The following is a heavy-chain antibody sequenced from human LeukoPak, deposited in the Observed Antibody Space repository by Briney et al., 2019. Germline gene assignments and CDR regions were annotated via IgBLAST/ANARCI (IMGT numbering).Heavy chain of an antibody. CDR3: AKAGYSSSWFRGDFDY. V-gene: IGHV3-23*01. CDR1: GFTFSSYA. D-gene: IGHD6-13*01. CDR2: ISGSGGST. J-gene: IGHJ4*02. Sequence: GGSLRLSCAASGFTFSSYAKSWVRQAPGKGLEWVSAISGSGGSTYYADSVKGRFTISRDNSKNTLYLQMNSLRAEDTAVYYCAKAGYSSSWFRGDFDYWGQGTLVTVSS.